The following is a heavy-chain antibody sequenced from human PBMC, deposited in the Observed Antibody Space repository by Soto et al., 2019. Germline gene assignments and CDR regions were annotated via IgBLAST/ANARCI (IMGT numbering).Heavy chain of an antibody. Sequence: SETLSLTCTVSGGSISHHYLSWIRQPPGKGPEWIGYIYYSVCTKYNPSLKSRVTISLDTSKNQFSLKLSSVTAADTAVYYCARRYCSSTSCYNWFDPWGQGTLVTVSS. CDR2: IYYSVCT. V-gene: IGHV4-59*08. J-gene: IGHJ5*02. CDR1: GGSISHHY. CDR3: ARRYCSSTSCYNWFDP. D-gene: IGHD2-2*01.